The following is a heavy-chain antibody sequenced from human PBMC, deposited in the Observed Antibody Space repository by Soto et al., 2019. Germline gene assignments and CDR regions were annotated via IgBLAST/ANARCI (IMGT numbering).Heavy chain of an antibody. J-gene: IGHJ6*03. CDR2: ISVSGGTT. D-gene: IGHD3-10*02. CDR1: GFTFGSYT. Sequence: EVQLLESGGGLVQPGGSLRLSCAASGFTFGSYTMSWVRQAPGKGLEWVSMISVSGGTTYYADSVKGRFTISRDNSKNTLYLEVSSLRAEDTAVYHCAKNGCSGSFRYHYMDVWGKGTTVTVSS. V-gene: IGHV3-23*01. CDR3: AKNGCSGSFRYHYMDV.